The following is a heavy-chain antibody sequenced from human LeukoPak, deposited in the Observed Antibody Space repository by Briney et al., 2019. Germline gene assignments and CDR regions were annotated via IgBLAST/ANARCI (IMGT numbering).Heavy chain of an antibody. J-gene: IGHJ4*02. CDR2: ISSSSSYI. V-gene: IGHV3-21*01. D-gene: IGHD1-26*01. CDR1: GFTSSTYS. CDR3: ARGLVGATSRNWFDY. Sequence: GGSLRLSCTASGFTSSTYSMNWVRQAPGKGLEWVSSISSSSSYIYYADSVKGRFTISRDNAENSLYLQMNSLTAEDTAVYYCARGLVGATSRNWFDYWGQGTLVTV.